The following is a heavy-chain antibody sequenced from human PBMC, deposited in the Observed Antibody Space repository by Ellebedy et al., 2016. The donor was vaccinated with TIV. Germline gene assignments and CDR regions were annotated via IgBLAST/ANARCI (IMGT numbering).Heavy chain of an antibody. Sequence: PGGSLRLSCVASGFTLSGYYMHWVRQVPGTGLVWVARIHTDGNSSNYADSVEGRFTIPRDNAKKTLYLEMSGLRVEDTAVYYCARESVRYFDWDSWGQGTLVTV. V-gene: IGHV3-74*01. CDR1: GFTLSGYY. CDR2: IHTDGNSS. CDR3: ARESVRYFDWDS. J-gene: IGHJ4*02. D-gene: IGHD3-9*01.